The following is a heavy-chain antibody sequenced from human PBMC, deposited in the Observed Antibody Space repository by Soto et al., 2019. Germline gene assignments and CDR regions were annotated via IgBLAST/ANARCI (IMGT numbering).Heavy chain of an antibody. D-gene: IGHD2-21*01. CDR3: ARSVVAVAQPLEWGENY. CDR1: GFTVSSNY. V-gene: IGHV3-21*01. J-gene: IGHJ4*02. Sequence: GGSLRLSCAASGFTVSSNYMSWVRQAPGKGLEWVSSISSSSSYIYYADSVKGRFTISRDNAKNSLYLQMNSLRAEDTAVYYCARSVVAVAQPLEWGENYWGQGTLVTVSS. CDR2: ISSSSSYI.